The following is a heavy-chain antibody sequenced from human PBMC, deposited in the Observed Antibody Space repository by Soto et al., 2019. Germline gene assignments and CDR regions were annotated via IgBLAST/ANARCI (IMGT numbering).Heavy chain of an antibody. J-gene: IGHJ4*02. V-gene: IGHV4-4*02. D-gene: IGHD5-12*01. CDR3: ARGGRWLFDY. Sequence: QVQLEESGPGLVKPSGTLSLTCAVSGGSISTDNWWSWVHQPPGKGLEWVGEIYHSGSTNYNPSLKSRLTISIDKSKDQFSLDVRSVTAADTAVYYCARGGRWLFDYWGQGTLVTVSS. CDR2: IYHSGST. CDR1: GGSISTDNW.